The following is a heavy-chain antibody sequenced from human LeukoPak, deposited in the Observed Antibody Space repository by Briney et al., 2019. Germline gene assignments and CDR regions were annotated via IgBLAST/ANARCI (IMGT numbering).Heavy chain of an antibody. CDR1: GFTFSSYA. CDR3: AKSPYSNTWSACDY. J-gene: IGHJ4*02. Sequence: GGSLRLSCAASGFTFSSYALTWVRQAPGKGLEWVSAISSSGDGTYYAESVKGRFTISRDNSKNTLYLQMNSLRAEDTAVYYCAKSPYSNTWSACDYWGQGTLVTVSS. CDR2: ISSSGDGT. D-gene: IGHD6-13*01. V-gene: IGHV3-23*01.